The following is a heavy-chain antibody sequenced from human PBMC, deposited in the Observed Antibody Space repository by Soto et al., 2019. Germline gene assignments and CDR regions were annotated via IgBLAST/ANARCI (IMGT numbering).Heavy chain of an antibody. CDR1: GFTFSSYA. V-gene: IGHV3-23*01. CDR3: ANVASPTLPAARPNDAFDI. CDR2: ISGSGGST. D-gene: IGHD2-2*01. Sequence: GGSLRLSCAASGFTFSSYAMSWVRQAPGKGLEWVSAISGSGGSTYYADSVKGRFTISRDNSKNTLYLQMNSLRAEDTAVYYCANVASPTLPAARPNDAFDIWGQGTMVTVSS. J-gene: IGHJ3*02.